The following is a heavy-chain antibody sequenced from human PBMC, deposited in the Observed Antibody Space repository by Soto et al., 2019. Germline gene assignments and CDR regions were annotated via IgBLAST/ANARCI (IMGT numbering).Heavy chain of an antibody. CDR1: GYTFTAYY. Sequence: QVQLVQCGAEVKKPGASVKVSCKASGYTFTAYYLHWVRQAPGQGLEWMGWINPNSGGTKFAQKFQGSVTMTKDMSINTAFMEVSSLRPDDTAVYSCARGSLAARRSGEYGMDVWGQGTTVTVSS. J-gene: IGHJ6*02. CDR2: INPNSGGT. V-gene: IGHV1-2*02. CDR3: ARGSLAARRSGEYGMDV. D-gene: IGHD1-26*01.